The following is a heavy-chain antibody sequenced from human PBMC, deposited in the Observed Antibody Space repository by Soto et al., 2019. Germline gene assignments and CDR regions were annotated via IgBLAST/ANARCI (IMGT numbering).Heavy chain of an antibody. Sequence: GGSLRLSCAVSGFTFSDYYMTWIRQAPGKGLEWVSYINTLSSAIYYADSVKGRFTISRDNAKNSLYLQMNSLRAEDTAVYYCARRLQWQLRPLDYWGRGTLVTVSS. V-gene: IGHV3-11*01. CDR1: GFTFSDYY. CDR3: ARRLQWQLRPLDY. J-gene: IGHJ4*02. CDR2: INTLSSAI. D-gene: IGHD6-19*01.